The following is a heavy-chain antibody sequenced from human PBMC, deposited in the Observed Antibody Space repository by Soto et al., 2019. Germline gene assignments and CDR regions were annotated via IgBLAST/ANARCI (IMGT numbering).Heavy chain of an antibody. CDR2: IRSKANSYAT. V-gene: IGHV3-73*01. Sequence: GGSLRLSCAASGFTFSGSAMHWVRQASGKGLEWVGRIRSKANSYATAYAASVKGRFTISRDDSKNTAYLQMNSLKTEDTAVYYCTTLISSSLDYWGQGTLVTFSS. CDR3: TTLISSSLDY. J-gene: IGHJ4*02. CDR1: GFTFSGSA. D-gene: IGHD2-2*01.